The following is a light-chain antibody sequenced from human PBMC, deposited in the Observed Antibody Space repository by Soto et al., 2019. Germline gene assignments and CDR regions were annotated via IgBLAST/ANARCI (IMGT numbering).Light chain of an antibody. J-gene: IGLJ1*01. CDR2: EVS. CDR3: SSYAGSNNSLYV. V-gene: IGLV2-8*01. CDR1: SSDVGGYNY. Sequence: QSVLTQPPSASGSPGQAVTLSCTGTSSDVGGYNYVSWYQQHPGKAPKLMIYEVSKRPSGVPGRFSGSKSGNTASLTVSGLQAEDEADYYCSSYAGSNNSLYVFGTGTKVTVL.